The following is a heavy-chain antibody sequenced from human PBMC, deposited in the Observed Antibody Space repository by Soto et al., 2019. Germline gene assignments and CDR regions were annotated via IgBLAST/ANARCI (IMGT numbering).Heavy chain of an antibody. CDR2: MTPNSGST. CDR3: ARASMIVEKYDF. CDR1: GYTFTSYD. V-gene: IGHV1-8*01. Sequence: ASVRVSFKASGYTFTSYDINWVRQATGQGLEWMGWMTPNSGSTDYAQKFQGRVTMTRHTSISTAYMELNSLSSDDTAVYYCARASMIVEKYDFWGQGTQVTVSS. J-gene: IGHJ4*02. D-gene: IGHD3-22*01.